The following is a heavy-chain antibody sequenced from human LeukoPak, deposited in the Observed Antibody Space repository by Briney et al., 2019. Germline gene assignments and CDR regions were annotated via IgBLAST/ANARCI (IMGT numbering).Heavy chain of an antibody. CDR2: ISYDGSNK. V-gene: IGHV3-30*01. CDR3: ARDGPHNDILTGYLDY. D-gene: IGHD3-9*01. J-gene: IGHJ4*02. CDR1: GFTFSSYA. Sequence: GRSLRLSCAASGFTFSSYAMHWVRQAPGKGLEWVAVISYDGSNKYYADSVKGRFTISRDNSKNTLYLQMNSLRAEDTAVYYCARDGPHNDILTGYLDYWGQGTLVTVSS.